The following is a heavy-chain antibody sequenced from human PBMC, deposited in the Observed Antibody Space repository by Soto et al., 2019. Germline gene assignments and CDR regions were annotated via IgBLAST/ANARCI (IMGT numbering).Heavy chain of an antibody. D-gene: IGHD3-10*01. CDR2: IDPSDSYT. Sequence: GESLKISCKGSGYNSGYSFTNYWFSWVRQMPGKGLEWMGRIDPSDSYTNYSPSFEGHVTISADKSSNTAYLRWSSLKASDTAMYYCARHGVRYYYYGMDVWGQGTTVTVSS. V-gene: IGHV5-10-1*01. CDR1: GYNSGYSFTNYW. J-gene: IGHJ6*02. CDR3: ARHGVRYYYYGMDV.